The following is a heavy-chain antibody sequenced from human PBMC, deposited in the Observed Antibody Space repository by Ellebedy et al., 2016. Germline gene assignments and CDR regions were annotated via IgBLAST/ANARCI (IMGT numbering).Heavy chain of an antibody. V-gene: IGHV1-18*01. CDR3: ARGGCSSTSCYSLGRPYYFDY. D-gene: IGHD2-2*01. J-gene: IGHJ4*02. CDR1: GYTFTNNG. Sequence: ASVKVSCKTSGYTFTNNGISWVRQAPGQGLEWMGWISAYNGNTNYAQKLQGRVTMTTDTSTSTAYMELRSLRSDDTAVYYCARGGCSSTSCYSLGRPYYFDYWGQGALVTVSS. CDR2: ISAYNGNT.